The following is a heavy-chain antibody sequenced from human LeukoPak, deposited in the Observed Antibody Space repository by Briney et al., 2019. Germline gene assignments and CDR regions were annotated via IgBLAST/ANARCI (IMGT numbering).Heavy chain of an antibody. CDR3: ARGYYDSSGYYYADY. J-gene: IGHJ4*02. Sequence: XCAXAGFXFXSYEMNWVRQAPGKGVEGVSYISSSGSTIYYADSVKGRFTISRDNAKNSLYLQMNSLRAEDTAVYYCARGYYDSSGYYYADYWGQGTLVTVSS. CDR1: GFXFXSYE. V-gene: IGHV3-48*03. D-gene: IGHD3-22*01. CDR2: ISSSGSTI.